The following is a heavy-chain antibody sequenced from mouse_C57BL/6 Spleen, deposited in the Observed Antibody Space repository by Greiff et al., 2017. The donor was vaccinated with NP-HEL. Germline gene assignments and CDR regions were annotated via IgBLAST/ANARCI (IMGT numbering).Heavy chain of an antibody. J-gene: IGHJ4*01. CDR1: GYTFTSYW. Sequence: QVQLQQSGAELVRPGTSVKLSCKASGYTFTSYWMHWVKQRPGQGLEWIGVIDPSDSYTNYNQKFKGKATLTVDKSSSTAYMQLSSLTSEDSAVYYCARVDGSRDAMDYWGQGTSVTVSS. V-gene: IGHV1-59*01. D-gene: IGHD2-3*01. CDR2: IDPSDSYT. CDR3: ARVDGSRDAMDY.